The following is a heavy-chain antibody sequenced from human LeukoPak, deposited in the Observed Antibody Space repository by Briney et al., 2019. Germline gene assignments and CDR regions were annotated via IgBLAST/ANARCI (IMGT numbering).Heavy chain of an antibody. CDR2: INPNSGGT. CDR3: ARGQDIAVAHGDFDY. Sequence: GASVKVSCKASGYTFTGYYMHWVRQAPGQGLEWMGWINPNSGGTNYAQKFQGRVTMTRDTSISTAYMELSRLRSDDTAVYYCARGQDIAVAHGDFDYWGQGTLVTVSS. D-gene: IGHD6-19*01. V-gene: IGHV1-2*02. J-gene: IGHJ4*02. CDR1: GYTFTGYY.